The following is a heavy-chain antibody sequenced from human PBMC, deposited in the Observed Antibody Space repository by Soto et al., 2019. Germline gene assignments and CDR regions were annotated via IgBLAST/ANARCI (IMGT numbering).Heavy chain of an antibody. CDR3: ARGQGSGYPGDGAFDI. J-gene: IGHJ3*02. D-gene: IGHD5-12*01. CDR2: ISSTSSYI. CDR1: GFTFSSYS. Sequence: GGSLRLSCAASGFTFSSYSMNWVRQAPGKGLEWVSSISSTSSYIYDADSVKGRFTISRDNAKNSLYLQMNSLRAEDTAVYYCARGQGSGYPGDGAFDIWGQGTMVTVS. V-gene: IGHV3-21*01.